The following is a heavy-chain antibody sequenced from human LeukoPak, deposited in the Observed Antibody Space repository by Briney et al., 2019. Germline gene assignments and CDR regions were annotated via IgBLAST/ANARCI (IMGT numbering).Heavy chain of an antibody. Sequence: AGGSLRLSCAASGFSFSMYAVHWVRQAPGKGLEWVAVISYDGSNKYYADSVKGRFTISRDNPKNTLSLEMNSVRGEDTAVYYCARGLSVWEQHLVDYWGQGTLVTVSS. CDR2: ISYDGSNK. CDR1: GFSFSMYA. V-gene: IGHV3-30-3*01. J-gene: IGHJ4*02. CDR3: ARGLSVWEQHLVDY. D-gene: IGHD6-13*01.